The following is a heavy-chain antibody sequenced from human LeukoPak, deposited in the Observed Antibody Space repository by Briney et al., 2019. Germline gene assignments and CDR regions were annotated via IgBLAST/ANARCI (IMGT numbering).Heavy chain of an antibody. V-gene: IGHV4-30-2*01. J-gene: IGHJ6*03. CDR3: ARSRAAARGYYYYYMDV. CDR2: IYQSGST. D-gene: IGHD6-13*01. CDR1: GGSISSGGYS. Sequence: SETLSLTCAVSGGSISSGGYSWTWIRQPPGKGLEWIGYIYQSGSTYYSPSLKSRVTISVDRSKNQFSLKLSSVTAADTAVYYCARSRAAARGYYYYYMDVWGKGTTVTVSS.